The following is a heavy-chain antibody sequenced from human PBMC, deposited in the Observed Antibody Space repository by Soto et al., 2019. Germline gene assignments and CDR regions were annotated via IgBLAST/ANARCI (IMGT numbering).Heavy chain of an antibody. CDR1: GGSFSSTSYY. CDR2: INYSGST. CDR3: ARHWLLPVAGYYFDY. Sequence: SETLSLTCTVSGGSFSSTSYYWGWIRQPPGKGLGWIGSINYSGSTYYNPSLRSRVTISEDTSKNQFSLKVGSATAADTAVYYCARHWLLPVAGYYFDYWGQGTLVTVSS. D-gene: IGHD6-19*01. J-gene: IGHJ4*02. V-gene: IGHV4-39*01.